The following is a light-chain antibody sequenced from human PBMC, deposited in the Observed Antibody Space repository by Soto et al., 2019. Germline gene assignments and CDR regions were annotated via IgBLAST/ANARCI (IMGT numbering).Light chain of an antibody. V-gene: IGKV3-20*01. CDR1: QRVSSD. J-gene: IGKJ1*01. CDR2: GAS. Sequence: EIVLTQSPGTLSLSPGEGAPLSCRASQRVSSDFAWYQQKPGQAPRLLIYGASTRATGIPDRFSGSGSGTDFTLTISRLEPEDFAVYYCQQYGCSPRTFGQGTKVDIK. CDR3: QQYGCSPRT.